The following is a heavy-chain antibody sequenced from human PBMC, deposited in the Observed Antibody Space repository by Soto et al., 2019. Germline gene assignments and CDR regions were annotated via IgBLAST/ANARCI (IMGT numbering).Heavy chain of an antibody. CDR1: GGTFSRYG. CDR2: IIPIFGTT. Sequence: QVQLVQSGAEVKKPGSSVKVSCTASGGTFSRYGFTWVRQAPGQGFQWMGGIIPIFGTTHYEQNFQGRLSINADDSTSTDYIELSSLRSDDTAIYFCARTYYQWEALHYFDFWGQGTLVTVSS. V-gene: IGHV1-69*01. D-gene: IGHD1-26*01. CDR3: ARTYYQWEALHYFDF. J-gene: IGHJ4*02.